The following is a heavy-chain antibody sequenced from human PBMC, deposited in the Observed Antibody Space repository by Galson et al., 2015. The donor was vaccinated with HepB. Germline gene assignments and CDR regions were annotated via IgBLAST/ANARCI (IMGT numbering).Heavy chain of an antibody. CDR3: ARDSRPPKYSGYHYYFDY. CDR2: VYYSGST. J-gene: IGHJ4*02. D-gene: IGHD5-12*01. CDR1: GGSISSYY. Sequence: SETLSLTCTVSGGSISSYYWNWIRQPPGKGLAWIGYVYYSGSTNYNPSLKSRVTISLDTSKNQFSLKLSSVTAADTAVYYCARDSRPPKYSGYHYYFDYWGQGTLVTVSS. V-gene: IGHV4-59*01.